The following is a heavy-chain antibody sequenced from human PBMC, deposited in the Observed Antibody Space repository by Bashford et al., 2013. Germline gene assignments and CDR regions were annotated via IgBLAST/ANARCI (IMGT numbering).Heavy chain of an antibody. J-gene: IGHJ4*02. CDR2: IYYTGST. CDR3: ARVAVATRGIDS. D-gene: IGHD5-24*01. V-gene: IGHV4-31*03. Sequence: SETLSLTCTVSGDSISKTGYYWSWIRQHPGKGLEWIGHIYYTGSTYFNPSLKSRVSISVDTSKSQFSLKLNSLRAEDTAVYYCARVAVATRGIDSWGQGTLVTVSS. CDR1: GDSISKTGYY.